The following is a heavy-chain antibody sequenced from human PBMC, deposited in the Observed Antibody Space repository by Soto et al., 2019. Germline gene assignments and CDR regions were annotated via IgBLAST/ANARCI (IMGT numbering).Heavy chain of an antibody. CDR2: IGGSGSNT. J-gene: IGHJ6*02. CDR1: GFTFSNYA. Sequence: EVPLLESGEGLVQPGGSLKLSCAASGFTFSNYAMSWVRQAPGKGLEWVSGIGGSGSNTYYADSVKGRFTISRDNSKNTLFLQMNNLRAEDTAEYYCARVVRYFDTPYGMDVWGQGTTVTVSS. CDR3: ARVVRYFDTPYGMDV. D-gene: IGHD3-9*01. V-gene: IGHV3-23*01.